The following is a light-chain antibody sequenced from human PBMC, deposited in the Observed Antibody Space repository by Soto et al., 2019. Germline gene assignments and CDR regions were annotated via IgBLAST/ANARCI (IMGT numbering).Light chain of an antibody. CDR2: DVS. J-gene: IGLJ1*01. V-gene: IGLV2-14*01. CDR1: SSDVGGYNY. CDR3: TSYTSSSTLYV. Sequence: SALTQPASVSVSPGQSITISCTGTSSDVGGYNYVSWYQQYPGKAPKLMIYDVSNRPSGVSNRFSGSKSGNTASLTISGLQAEDEADYYCTSYTSSSTLYVFGTGTKVTVL.